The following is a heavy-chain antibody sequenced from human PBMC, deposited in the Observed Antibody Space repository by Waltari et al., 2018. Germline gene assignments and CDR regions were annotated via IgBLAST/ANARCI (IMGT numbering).Heavy chain of an antibody. J-gene: IGHJ4*02. V-gene: IGHV4-39*07. CDR2: IYYSGST. CDR3: ARGGKEWELPTAYFY. Sequence: QLQLQESGPGLVMPSETLSLTCTVSGGSISSSSYYWGWIRQPPGKGLEWIGSIYYSGSTYDNPSLMSRVTISVDTSKNQFSLKLSSVTAADTAVYDCARGGKEWELPTAYFYWGQGTLVTVSS. D-gene: IGHD1-26*01. CDR1: GGSISSSSYY.